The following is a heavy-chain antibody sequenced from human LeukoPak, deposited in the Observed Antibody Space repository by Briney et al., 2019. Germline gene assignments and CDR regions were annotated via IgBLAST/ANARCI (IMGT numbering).Heavy chain of an antibody. CDR3: ATLTVDPNPWGYYGMDV. Sequence: GGSLRLSCAASGFTVSSNYMSWVRQAPGKGLEWVSVIYSGGSTYYADSVKGRFTISRDNSKNTLYLQMSSLRAEDAAVYYCATLTVDPNPWGYYGMDVWGQGTTVTVSS. CDR2: IYSGGST. V-gene: IGHV3-53*01. CDR1: GFTVSSNY. D-gene: IGHD4-23*01. J-gene: IGHJ6*02.